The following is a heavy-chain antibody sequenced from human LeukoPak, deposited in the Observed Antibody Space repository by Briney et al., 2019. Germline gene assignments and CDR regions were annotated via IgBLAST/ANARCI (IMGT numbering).Heavy chain of an antibody. Sequence: SVKVSCKASGGTFSSYAISWVRQAPGQGLEGMGGIIPIFGTANYAQKFQGRVTITADKSTSTAYMELSSLRSEDTAVFYCAREIGPYGDYAAGYWGQGPLVPVSS. J-gene: IGHJ4*02. CDR1: GGTFSSYA. D-gene: IGHD4-17*01. CDR3: AREIGPYGDYAAGY. V-gene: IGHV1-69*06. CDR2: IIPIFGTA.